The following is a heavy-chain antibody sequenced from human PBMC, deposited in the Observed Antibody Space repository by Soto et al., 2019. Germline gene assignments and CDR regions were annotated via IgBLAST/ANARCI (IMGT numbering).Heavy chain of an antibody. Sequence: QVQLVQSGAEVKKPGASVKVSCKASGYTFTSYDINWVRQATGQGLEWMGWMNPNSGNTGYAQKFQSKSTMTRNTTLNTAYMQLSSLRSEDTAVYYCASTLYGDNVDYWRQGSLATFSS. D-gene: IGHD4-17*01. CDR3: ASTLYGDNVDY. V-gene: IGHV1-8*01. CDR2: MNPNSGNT. J-gene: IGHJ4*02. CDR1: GYTFTSYD.